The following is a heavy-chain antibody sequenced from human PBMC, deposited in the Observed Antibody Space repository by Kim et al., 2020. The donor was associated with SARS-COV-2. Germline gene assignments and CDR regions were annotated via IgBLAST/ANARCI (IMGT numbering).Heavy chain of an antibody. CDR2: IYYSGST. J-gene: IGHJ6*02. CDR3: ARAIGCSGGSCYSPADYYYSGMDV. D-gene: IGHD2-15*01. CDR1: GGSISSGGYY. V-gene: IGHV4-31*03. Sequence: SETLSLTCTVSGGSISSGGYYWSWIRQHPGKGLEWIGYIYYSGSTYYNPSLKSRVTISVDTSKNQFSLKLSSVTAADTAVYYCARAIGCSGGSCYSPADYYYSGMDVWGQGTTVTVSS.